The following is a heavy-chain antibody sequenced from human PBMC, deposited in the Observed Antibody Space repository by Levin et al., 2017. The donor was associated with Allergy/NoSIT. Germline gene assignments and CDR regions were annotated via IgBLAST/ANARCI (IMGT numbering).Heavy chain of an antibody. CDR3: ANQYSSGWSSYYYYYGMDV. J-gene: IGHJ6*02. D-gene: IGHD6-19*01. CDR2: ISYDGSNK. Sequence: GGSLRLSCAASGFTFSSYGMHWVRQAPGKGLEWVAVISYDGSNKYYADSVEGRFTISRDNSKNTLYLQMNSLRAEDTAVYYCANQYSSGWSSYYYYYGMDVWGQGTTVTVSS. V-gene: IGHV3-30*18. CDR1: GFTFSSYG.